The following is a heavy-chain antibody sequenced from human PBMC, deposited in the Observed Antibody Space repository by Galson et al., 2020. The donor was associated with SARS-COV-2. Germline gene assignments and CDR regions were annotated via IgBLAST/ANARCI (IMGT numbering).Heavy chain of an antibody. D-gene: IGHD3-10*01. Sequence: KIGKSLKISCKGSGYSFTSYWIGWARQMPGKGLEWMGIIYPGDSDTRYSPSFQGQVTISAAKSISTAYRQGSSLKASDTAMYYCARNVWNYYGSGSYYYYGMDVWGQWTTVTVSS. V-gene: IGHV5-51*01. CDR2: IYPGDSDT. CDR3: ARNVWNYYGSGSYYYYGMDV. J-gene: IGHJ6*02. CDR1: GYSFTSYW.